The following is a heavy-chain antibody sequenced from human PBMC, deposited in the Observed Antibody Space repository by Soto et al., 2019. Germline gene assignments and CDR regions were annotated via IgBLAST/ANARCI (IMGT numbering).Heavy chain of an antibody. J-gene: IGHJ4*02. D-gene: IGHD2-2*01. CDR3: ARVPYCSSTSCEGNFDY. V-gene: IGHV1-18*01. CDR2: ISAYNGNT. CDR1: GYTFTSYG. Sequence: ASVKVSCKASGYTFTSYGISWVRQAPGQGLEWMGWISAYNGNTNYAQKLQGRVTMTTDTSTSTAYMELRSLRSDDTAVYYCARVPYCSSTSCEGNFDYWGQGTLVTVSS.